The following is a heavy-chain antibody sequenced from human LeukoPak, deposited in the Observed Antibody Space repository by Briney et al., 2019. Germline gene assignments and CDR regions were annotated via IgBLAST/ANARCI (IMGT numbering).Heavy chain of an antibody. CDR1: GGSMSPFY. CDR2: IYYSGGT. D-gene: IGHD1-1*01. J-gene: IGHJ3*02. CDR3: AVNSTKHTFDI. Sequence: SVTLSLTCTVSGGSMSPFYWSWIRQSPGKGLEWIGSIYYSGGTNYNPSLKSRVTISVDTSKNQFSLELSSVSAADTAVYYCAVNSTKHTFDIWGQGTMVTVSS. V-gene: IGHV4-59*08.